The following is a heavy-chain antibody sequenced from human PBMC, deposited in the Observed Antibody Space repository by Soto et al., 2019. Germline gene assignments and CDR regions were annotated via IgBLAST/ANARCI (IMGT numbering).Heavy chain of an antibody. Sequence: QVQLVQSGAEVKKPGSSVKVSCKTSGGTFSSYAISWVRQAPGQGLEWMGGIIPFFGTTNYAQKFQGRVTFTADKSTNTAYMELSSLRSEDTAAYYCARRFCGGGNCYSFPLPRHYYGVDVWGQGTTVTVSS. D-gene: IGHD2-15*01. J-gene: IGHJ6*02. CDR2: IIPFFGTT. CDR1: GGTFSSYA. V-gene: IGHV1-69*06. CDR3: ARRFCGGGNCYSFPLPRHYYGVDV.